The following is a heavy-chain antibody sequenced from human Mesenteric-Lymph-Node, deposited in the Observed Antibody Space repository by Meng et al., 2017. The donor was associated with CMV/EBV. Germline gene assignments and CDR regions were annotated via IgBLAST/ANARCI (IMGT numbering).Heavy chain of an antibody. D-gene: IGHD2-15*01. J-gene: IGHJ4*02. CDR3: ARDVLGYCSGGSCYSNY. Sequence: GGSLRLSCAASGFTFSSYAMNWVRQTPGKGLEWVSTISGSGGSTFYADSVKGRFTVSRDNFKNTLYLHMESLRAEDTAVYYCARDVLGYCSGGSCYSNYWGQGTLVTVSS. CDR1: GFTFSSYA. V-gene: IGHV3-23*01. CDR2: ISGSGGST.